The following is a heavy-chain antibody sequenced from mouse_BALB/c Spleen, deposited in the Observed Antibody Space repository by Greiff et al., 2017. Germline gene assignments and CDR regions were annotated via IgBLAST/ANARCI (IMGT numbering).Heavy chain of an antibody. CDR1: GYSITSDYA. D-gene: IGHD1-1*01. CDR3: ARADTTGYFDV. Sequence: EVKLQESGPGLVKPSQSLSLTCTVTGYSITSDYAWNWIRQFPGNKLEWMGYISYSGSTSYNPSLKSRISITRDTSKNQFFLQLNSVTTEDTATYYCARADTTGYFDVWGAGTTVTVSS. CDR2: ISYSGST. J-gene: IGHJ1*01. V-gene: IGHV3-2*02.